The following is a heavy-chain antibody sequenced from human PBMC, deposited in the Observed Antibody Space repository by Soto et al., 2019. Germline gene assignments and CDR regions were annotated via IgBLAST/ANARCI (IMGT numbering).Heavy chain of an antibody. V-gene: IGHV3-23*01. CDR2: ISGGGYTT. CDR3: AKGRGGSGSLTPRVDF. Sequence: VQLLESGGGLVQPGGSLRLSCAASGFTFNNYAMTWVRQAPGKGLEWVSAISGGGYTTSYADSVKGRFTVSRDGSKNPLYLQMSSLRAEDTALYYCAKGRGGSGSLTPRVDFWGQGTLVTVSS. CDR1: GFTFNNYA. D-gene: IGHD3-10*01. J-gene: IGHJ4*02.